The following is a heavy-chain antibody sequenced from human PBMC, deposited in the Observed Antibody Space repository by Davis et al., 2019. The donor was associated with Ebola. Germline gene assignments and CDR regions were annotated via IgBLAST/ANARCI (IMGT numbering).Heavy chain of an antibody. V-gene: IGHV4-59*01. CDR2: IYYSGST. J-gene: IGHJ4*02. D-gene: IGHD3-3*01. Sequence: MPSETLSLTCTVSGGSISSYYWSWIRQPPGKGLEWIGYIYYSGSTNYNPSLKSRVTISVDTSKNQFSLKLSSVTAADTAVYYCARVSDTIFGVGEIDYWGQGTLVTVSS. CDR1: GGSISSYY. CDR3: ARVSDTIFGVGEIDY.